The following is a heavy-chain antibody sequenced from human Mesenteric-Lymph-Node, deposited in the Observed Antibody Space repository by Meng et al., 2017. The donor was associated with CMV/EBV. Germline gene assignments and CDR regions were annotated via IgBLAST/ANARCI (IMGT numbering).Heavy chain of an antibody. D-gene: IGHD3-9*01. Sequence: QVQLVQSWAEVKKPGASVRVSCKASGYTFTDYSITWVRQAPGQGLEWMGRINPKAGGRSYAQNFQGRVTMTRDTSINTAYMEVNRLNSDDTAMYYCARDRDTDWYSPFDYWGPGTLVTVSS. CDR3: ARDRDTDWYSPFDY. CDR1: GYTFTDYS. V-gene: IGHV1-2*06. CDR2: INPKAGGR. J-gene: IGHJ4*02.